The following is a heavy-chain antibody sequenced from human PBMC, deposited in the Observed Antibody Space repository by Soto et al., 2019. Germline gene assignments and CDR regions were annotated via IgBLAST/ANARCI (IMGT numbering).Heavy chain of an antibody. Sequence: QVQLVQSGAEVKKPGASVKVSCKASGYTFTSYGISWVRQAPGQGLEWMGWISAYNGNNGNRNYVEKLQGRVTMTTDTSTSTACMELRSLRSDDTAVYYCARLGYSGYDDYYYYYGMDVWGPGTTVTVSS. CDR3: ARLGYSGYDDYYYYYGMDV. CDR2: ISAYNGNNGNR. V-gene: IGHV1-18*01. D-gene: IGHD5-12*01. CDR1: GYTFTSYG. J-gene: IGHJ6*02.